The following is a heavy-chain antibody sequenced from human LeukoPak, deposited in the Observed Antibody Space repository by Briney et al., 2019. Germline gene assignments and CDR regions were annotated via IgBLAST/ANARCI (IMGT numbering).Heavy chain of an antibody. CDR1: GYTFTGYY. CDR3: ATFCGGTYYYDSSGYPNDY. V-gene: IGHV1-69*06. D-gene: IGHD3-22*01. Sequence: SVKVSCKASGYTFTGYYMHWVRQAPGQGLEWMGGIIPIFGTANYAQKFQGRVTITADKSTSTAYMELSSLRSEDTAVYYCATFCGGTYYYDSSGYPNDYWGQGTLVTVSS. CDR2: IIPIFGTA. J-gene: IGHJ4*02.